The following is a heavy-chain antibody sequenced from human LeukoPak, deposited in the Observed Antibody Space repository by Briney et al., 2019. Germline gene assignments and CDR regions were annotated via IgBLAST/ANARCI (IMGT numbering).Heavy chain of an antibody. V-gene: IGHV3-74*01. CDR2: INSDGSNI. J-gene: IGHJ4*02. Sequence: PGGSLRLSCAGSGFTFSSYWMHWVRQGQGKKGLLRVARINSDGSNIRYADSVEGRFTISRDNAKNTLDLQMNSLRAEDTAVYYCVRGAPFDYWGQGTLVTVSS. CDR1: GFTFSSYW. CDR3: VRGAPFDY.